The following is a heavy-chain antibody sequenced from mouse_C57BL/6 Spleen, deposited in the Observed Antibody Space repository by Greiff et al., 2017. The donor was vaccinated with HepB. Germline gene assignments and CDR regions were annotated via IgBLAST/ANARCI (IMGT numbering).Heavy chain of an antibody. CDR2: ISYDGSN. Sequence: EVKLVESGPGLVKPSQSLSLTCSVTGYSITSGYYWNWIRQFPGNKLEWMGYISYDGSNNYNPSLKNRISITRDTSKNQFFLKLNSVTTEDTATYYCARRGTTDYWGQGTTLTVSS. D-gene: IGHD2-14*01. CDR3: ARRGTTDY. J-gene: IGHJ2*01. CDR1: GYSITSGYY. V-gene: IGHV3-6*01.